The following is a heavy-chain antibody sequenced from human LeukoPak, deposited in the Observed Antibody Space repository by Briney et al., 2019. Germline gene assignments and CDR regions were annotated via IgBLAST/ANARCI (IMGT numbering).Heavy chain of an antibody. CDR3: ARDANSIVVVAATGWFDP. Sequence: ASVKVSCKASGYTFTGYYMHWVRQAPGQGLEWMGWINPNSGGTNYAQKFQGRVTMTRDTSISTAYMELSRLRSDDTAVYYCARDANSIVVVAATGWFDPWGQGTLVTVSS. CDR1: GYTFTGYY. J-gene: IGHJ5*02. CDR2: INPNSGGT. V-gene: IGHV1-2*02. D-gene: IGHD2-15*01.